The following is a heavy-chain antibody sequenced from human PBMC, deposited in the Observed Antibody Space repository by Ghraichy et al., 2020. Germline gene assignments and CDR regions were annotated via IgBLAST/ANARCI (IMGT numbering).Heavy chain of an antibody. D-gene: IGHD3-9*01. J-gene: IGHJ5*02. CDR2: IYYSGST. V-gene: IGHV4-59*01. CDR3: ARGRRRDILTGFNWFDP. Sequence: SETLSLTCTVSGGSISSYYWSWIRQPPGKGLEWIGYIYYSGSTNYNPSLKSRVTISVDTSKNQFSLKLSSVTAADTAVYYCARGRRRDILTGFNWFDPWGQGTLVTVSS. CDR1: GGSISSYY.